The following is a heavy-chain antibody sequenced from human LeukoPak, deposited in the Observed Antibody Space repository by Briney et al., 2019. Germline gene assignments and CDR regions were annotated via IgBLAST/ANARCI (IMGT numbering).Heavy chain of an antibody. CDR3: AREAGGYDGIDY. CDR2: ISYDGSNK. V-gene: IGHV3-30-3*01. D-gene: IGHD5-12*01. Sequence: GGSLRLSCAASGFTFSSYAMHWVRQAPGKGLEWVAVISYDGSNKYYADSVKGRFTISRDNSKNTLYLQMNSLRAEDTAVYYCAREAGGYDGIDYWGQGTLVTVSS. CDR1: GFTFSSYA. J-gene: IGHJ4*02.